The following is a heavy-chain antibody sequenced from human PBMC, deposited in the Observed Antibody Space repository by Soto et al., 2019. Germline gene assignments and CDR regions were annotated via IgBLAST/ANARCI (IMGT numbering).Heavy chain of an antibody. CDR2: IIPIFGTA. V-gene: IGHV1-69*13. Sequence: SVKVSCKASGGTFSSYAISWARQAPGQGLEWMGGIIPIFGTANYAQKFQGRVTITADESTSTAYMELSSLRSEDTAVYYCARDGGIVGATIDYYYGMDVWGQGTTVTVSS. CDR3: ARDGGIVGATIDYYYGMDV. J-gene: IGHJ6*02. D-gene: IGHD1-26*01. CDR1: GGTFSSYA.